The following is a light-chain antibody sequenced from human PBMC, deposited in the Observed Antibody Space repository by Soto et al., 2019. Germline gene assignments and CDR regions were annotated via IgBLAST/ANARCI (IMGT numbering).Light chain of an antibody. CDR1: QSINNY. J-gene: IGKJ3*01. Sequence: DIQMTQSPSSLSASVGDRVTITCRASQSINNYLNWYQQKPGKVPKLLIYAASSLESGVPSRFSGSGSGTDFTLTISSLEPEDFAIYYCQQRSSWPITFGPGTKVDIK. CDR2: AAS. CDR3: QQRSSWPIT. V-gene: IGKV1-39*01.